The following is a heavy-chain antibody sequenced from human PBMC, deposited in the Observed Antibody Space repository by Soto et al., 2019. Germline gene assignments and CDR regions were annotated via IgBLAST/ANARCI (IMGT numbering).Heavy chain of an antibody. CDR3: ARRRITTIVGYDYGMDV. J-gene: IGHJ6*02. CDR2: IYHSGST. CDR1: GGSISISNW. V-gene: IGHV4-4*02. Sequence: PSETLSLTCAVSGGSISISNWWIWVREPPGKGLEWIGEIYHSGSTNYNPSLKSRVTISVDKSKNQFSLKLSSVTAADTAVYYCARRRITTIVGYDYGMDVWGQGTTVTVSS. D-gene: IGHD3-22*01.